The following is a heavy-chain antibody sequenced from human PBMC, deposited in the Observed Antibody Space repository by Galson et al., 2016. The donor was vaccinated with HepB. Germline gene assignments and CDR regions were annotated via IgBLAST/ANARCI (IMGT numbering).Heavy chain of an antibody. J-gene: IGHJ4*02. Sequence: SLRLSCAASRFTFSRYGMHWVRQAPGKGLEWVAVISSDGSNKYYADSLKGRFTISRDNSKNTLYLQRNSLRPEDTAVYYCAKDRPYSSGWSGEIGSWGQGTLVTVSS. D-gene: IGHD6-19*01. CDR1: RFTFSRYG. V-gene: IGHV3-30*18. CDR3: AKDRPYSSGWSGEIGS. CDR2: ISSDGSNK.